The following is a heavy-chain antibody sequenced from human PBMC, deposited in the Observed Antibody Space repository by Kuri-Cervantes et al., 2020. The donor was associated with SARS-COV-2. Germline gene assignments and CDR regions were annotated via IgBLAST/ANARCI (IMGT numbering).Heavy chain of an antibody. CDR3: SGRVDFSSVDY. CDR1: GASITNYY. V-gene: IGHV4-59*01. Sequence: GSLRLSCTVSGASITNYYLTWIRQPPGKGLEWIGYVSYNGATAYNPSLKSRVTMSLDTSKNQFSLRLSSVTAADTAVYYCSGRVDFSSVDYWGQGTLVTVSS. J-gene: IGHJ4*02. CDR2: VSYNGAT. D-gene: IGHD3/OR15-3a*01.